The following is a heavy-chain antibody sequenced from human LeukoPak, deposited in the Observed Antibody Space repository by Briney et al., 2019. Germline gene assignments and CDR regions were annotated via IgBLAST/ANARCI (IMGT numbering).Heavy chain of an antibody. CDR3: ARDRGITIFGVNDY. D-gene: IGHD3-3*01. J-gene: IGHJ4*02. V-gene: IGHV3-21*01. Sequence: PGGSLRLSCAASGFTFSSYSMNWVRQAPGKGLEWVSSISSSSSYIYYADSVKGRFTISRDNAKNSLYLQTNSLRAEDTAVYYCARDRGITIFGVNDYWGQGTLVTVSS. CDR2: ISSSSSYI. CDR1: GFTFSSYS.